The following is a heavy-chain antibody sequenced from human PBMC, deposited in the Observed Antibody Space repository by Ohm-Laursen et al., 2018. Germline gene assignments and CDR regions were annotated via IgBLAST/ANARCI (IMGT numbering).Heavy chain of an antibody. CDR1: GYTFTGYY. J-gene: IGHJ2*01. Sequence: ASVKVSCKASGYTFTGYYMHWVRQAPGQGLEWMGWINPNSSGTNYAQKFQGRVTMTRDTSISTAYMELSRLRSDDTAVYYCARDSRTGRWYFDLWGRGTLVTVSS. D-gene: IGHD1-14*01. CDR3: ARDSRTGRWYFDL. CDR2: INPNSSGT. V-gene: IGHV1-2*02.